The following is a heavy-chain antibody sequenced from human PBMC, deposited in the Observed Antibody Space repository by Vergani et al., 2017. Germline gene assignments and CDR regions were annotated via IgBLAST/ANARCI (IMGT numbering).Heavy chain of an antibody. CDR2: IDPSDSYT. Sequence: EVQLVQSGAEVKTPGVSLRISCKGSGYSFTSYWISWVRQMPGKGLEWMGRIDPSDSYTNYSPSFQGHVTISADKSISTAYLQGSSLKASDTAMYYCARHMATSLDVWGQGTTVTVSS. D-gene: IGHD2-21*01. CDR3: ARHMATSLDV. V-gene: IGHV5-10-1*03. CDR1: GYSFTSYW. J-gene: IGHJ6*02.